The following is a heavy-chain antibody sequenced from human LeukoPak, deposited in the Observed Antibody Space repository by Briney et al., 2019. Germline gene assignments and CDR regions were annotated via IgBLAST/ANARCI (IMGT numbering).Heavy chain of an antibody. V-gene: IGHV4-30-4*01. J-gene: IGHJ4*02. Sequence: SETLSLTCTVSGASISSGDYYWSWIRQSPGKGLEWIGYIYYSGSTSYNPSLKSRITVSVDTSKNQFSLKLSSVTAADTAVYYCARESRFGEFRYYFDFWGQGTLVTVSS. D-gene: IGHD3-10*01. CDR2: IYYSGST. CDR1: GASISSGDYY. CDR3: ARESRFGEFRYYFDF.